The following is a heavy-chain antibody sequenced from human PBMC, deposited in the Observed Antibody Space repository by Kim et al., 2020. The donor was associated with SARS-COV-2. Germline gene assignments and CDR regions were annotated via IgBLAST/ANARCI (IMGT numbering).Heavy chain of an antibody. Sequence: SETLSLTCTVSGGSTSSYYWSWIRQPPGKGLEWIGYIYYSGSTNYNPSLKSRVTISVDTSKNQFSLKLSSVTAADTAVYYCARHGKTTIFGVVTIPGGMDVWSKGTTVTVSS. CDR2: IYYSGST. CDR3: ARHGKTTIFGVVTIPGGMDV. D-gene: IGHD3-3*01. J-gene: IGHJ6*04. CDR1: GGSTSSYY. V-gene: IGHV4-59*08.